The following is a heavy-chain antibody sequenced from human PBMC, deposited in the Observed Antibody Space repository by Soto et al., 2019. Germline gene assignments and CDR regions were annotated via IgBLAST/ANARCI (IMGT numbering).Heavy chain of an antibody. Sequence: DVQLVESGGGLVQPGGSLRVSCAASGFTFRSHRIHWVRQAPGKGLEWVSRIDTDGGGTSYADSVKGRFTIYTDNAENTVYLQMNGLRVEDTAVYYCATVFDVWGQGTLVTVSS. J-gene: IGHJ4*02. CDR3: ATVFDV. CDR2: IDTDGGGT. D-gene: IGHD4-17*01. V-gene: IGHV3-74*01. CDR1: GFTFRSHR.